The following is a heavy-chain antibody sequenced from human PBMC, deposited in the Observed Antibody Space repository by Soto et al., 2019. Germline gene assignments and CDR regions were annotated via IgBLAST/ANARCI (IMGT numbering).Heavy chain of an antibody. CDR2: ISSDGGTT. V-gene: IGHV3-64*07. CDR3: ARADVVTTIFTKHYFFDY. D-gene: IGHD5-12*01. CDR1: GFTFSNYA. Sequence: EGQLVESGRGLVQPGGSLRLCCAASGFTFSNYAMHWVRQAPGKGLEYVSAISSDGGTTYYADSVKGRFTISRDNSKNTLYLQMGSLRAEDMAVYFCARADVVTTIFTKHYFFDYWGQGTLLTVSS. J-gene: IGHJ4*02.